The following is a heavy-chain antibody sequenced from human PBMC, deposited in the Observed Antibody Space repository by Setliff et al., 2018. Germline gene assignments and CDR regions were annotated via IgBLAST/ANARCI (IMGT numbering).Heavy chain of an antibody. V-gene: IGHV3-23*01. CDR2: ITHSGWDT. CDR3: VKGSSDSRPYYFDY. Sequence: GGSLRLSCAASGFTFSSYAMSWVRQAPGKGLEWISAITHSGWDTYHADSGKGRFTISRANSQNTWFLQMNSLRVEDTAVYFCVKGSSDSRPYYFDYWGQGMLVTVSS. CDR1: GFTFSSYA. D-gene: IGHD2-2*01. J-gene: IGHJ4*02.